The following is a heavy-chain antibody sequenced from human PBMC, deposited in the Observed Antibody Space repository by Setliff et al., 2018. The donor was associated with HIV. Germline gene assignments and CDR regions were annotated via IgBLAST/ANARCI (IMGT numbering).Heavy chain of an antibody. Sequence: SQSLPLTCALYGGSFSGYAWTWIRQSPGKGLEWLGETSHTERSHYNPSLRYRVTISLDTSKNQFSLILRSVTAADTAVYYCARGRISSAATRFFYMDVWANGTTVTV. CDR3: ARGRISSAATRFFYMDV. CDR1: GGSFSGYA. D-gene: IGHD6-13*01. J-gene: IGHJ6*03. V-gene: IGHV4-34*01. CDR2: TSHTERS.